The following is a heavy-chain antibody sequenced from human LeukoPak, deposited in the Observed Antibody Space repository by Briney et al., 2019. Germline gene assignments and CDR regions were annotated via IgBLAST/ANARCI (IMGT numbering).Heavy chain of an antibody. CDR1: GFTFDDYA. Sequence: GGSLRLSCAASGFTFDDYAMHWVRQAPGKGLEWVSGISWNSGSIGYADSVKGRFTISRDNAKNSLYLQMNSLRAEDTALYYCAKDRTDTAMDPVCDYWGQGTLVTVSS. D-gene: IGHD5-18*01. CDR3: AKDRTDTAMDPVCDY. V-gene: IGHV3-9*01. J-gene: IGHJ4*02. CDR2: ISWNSGSI.